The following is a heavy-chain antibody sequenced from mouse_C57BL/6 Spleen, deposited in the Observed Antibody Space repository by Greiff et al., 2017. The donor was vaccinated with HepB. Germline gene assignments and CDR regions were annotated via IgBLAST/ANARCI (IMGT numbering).Heavy chain of an antibody. Sequence: ESGPGLVKPSQSLSLTCSVTGYSITSGYYWNWIRQLPGNKLEWMGYISYDGSNNYNPSLKNRITITRDTSKNQFCLKLNSVTTEDSATYYCARSSYYCGFDYWGQGTTLTVSS. J-gene: IGHJ2*01. CDR2: ISYDGSN. D-gene: IGHD1-1*01. CDR1: GYSITSGYY. V-gene: IGHV3-6*01. CDR3: ARSSYYCGFDY.